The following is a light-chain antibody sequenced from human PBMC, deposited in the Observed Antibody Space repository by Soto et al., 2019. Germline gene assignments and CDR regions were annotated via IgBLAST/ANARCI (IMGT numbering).Light chain of an antibody. CDR3: CSYAGSKVV. V-gene: IGLV2-23*02. Sequence: QSALTQPASVSGSPGQSITISCTGTSSDVGSYNLVSWYQQHPGKAPKLMIYEVSNRPSGVSNRFSASKSGNTASLTISGLQAEDEGDYYCCSYAGSKVVFGGGTKLTVL. CDR2: EVS. J-gene: IGLJ2*01. CDR1: SSDVGSYNL.